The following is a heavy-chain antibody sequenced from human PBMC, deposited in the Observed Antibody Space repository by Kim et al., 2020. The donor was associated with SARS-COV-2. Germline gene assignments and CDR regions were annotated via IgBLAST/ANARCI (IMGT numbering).Heavy chain of an antibody. J-gene: IGHJ4*02. Sequence: SGTLSLTCAVYGGSFSGYYWSWIRQPPGKGLEWIGEINHSGSTNYNPSLKSRVTISVDTSKNQFSLKLSSVTAADTAVYYCARDSAASEGFDYWGQGTLV. CDR3: ARDSAASEGFDY. CDR2: INHSGST. D-gene: IGHD6-13*01. V-gene: IGHV4-34*01. CDR1: GGSFSGYY.